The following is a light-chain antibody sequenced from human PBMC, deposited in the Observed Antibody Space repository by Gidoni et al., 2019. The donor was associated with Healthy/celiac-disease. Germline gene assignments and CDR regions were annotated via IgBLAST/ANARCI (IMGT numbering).Light chain of an antibody. Sequence: SYELTPPPSVSVSPGQTASITRSGDKLGDKYACWYQQKPGQSPVLVIYQDSKRPSGIPERFSGSNSGNTATLTISGTQAMDEADYYCQAWDSSFVVFGGGTKLTVL. V-gene: IGLV3-1*01. CDR1: KLGDKY. CDR3: QAWDSSFVV. J-gene: IGLJ2*01. CDR2: QDS.